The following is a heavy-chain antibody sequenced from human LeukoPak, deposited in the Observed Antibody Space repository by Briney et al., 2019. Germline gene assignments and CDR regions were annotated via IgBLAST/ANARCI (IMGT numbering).Heavy chain of an antibody. Sequence: SETPSLTCTVSGGSINSHYWSGIRHPPGKRLEGSGYIYYRGSTNYNPSLKSRVTISVDTSKNQFSLKLSSVTPADTAVYYCARSAAGRRTYSYYFDYWGQGTVVTVSS. D-gene: IGHD6-6*01. CDR3: ARSAAGRRTYSYYFDY. V-gene: IGHV4-59*11. J-gene: IGHJ4*02. CDR1: GGSINSHY. CDR2: IYYRGST.